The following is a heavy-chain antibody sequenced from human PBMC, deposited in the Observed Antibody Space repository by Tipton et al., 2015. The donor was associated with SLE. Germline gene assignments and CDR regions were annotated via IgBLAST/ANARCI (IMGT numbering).Heavy chain of an antibody. Sequence: LRLSCSVSGGSIRTYYWSWIRQTPGKGLEWIGYMYYSGITNYNPSLYGRVSISVDTSRNQFSLKMNSVTAADTAIYYCARVDAGGISGAFDLWGQGTLVSVSS. J-gene: IGHJ4*02. V-gene: IGHV4-59*01. CDR3: ARVDAGGISGAFDL. D-gene: IGHD1-26*01. CDR1: GGSIRTYY. CDR2: MYYSGIT.